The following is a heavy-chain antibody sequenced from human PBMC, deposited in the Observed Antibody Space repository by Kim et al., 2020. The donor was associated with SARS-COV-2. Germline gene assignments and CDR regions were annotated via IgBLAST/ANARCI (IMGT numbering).Heavy chain of an antibody. V-gene: IGHV4-34*01. CDR2: INHSGST. CDR3: ARGELVGAPLDY. CDR1: GGSFSGYY. Sequence: SETLSLTCAVYGGSFSGYYWSWIRQPPGKGLEWIGEINHSGSTNYNPSLKSRVTISVDTSKNQFSLKLSSVTAADTAVYYCARGELVGAPLDYWGQGTLVTVSS. J-gene: IGHJ4*02. D-gene: IGHD1-26*01.